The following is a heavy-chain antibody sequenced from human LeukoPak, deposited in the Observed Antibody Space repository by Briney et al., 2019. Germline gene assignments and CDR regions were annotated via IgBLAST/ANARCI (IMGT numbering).Heavy chain of an antibody. CDR1: GFTFSSYA. J-gene: IGHJ4*02. D-gene: IGHD3-22*01. V-gene: IGHV3-23*01. CDR2: ISGSGDNT. Sequence: GGSLRLSCTASGFTFSSYAMSWVRQVPGKGLEWVSVISGSGDNTYYADSVKGRFTISRDNSKNTLYLQMNSLRVEDTAVYYCARKRERYYDSLIDYWGQGTLVTVSS. CDR3: ARKRERYYDSLIDY.